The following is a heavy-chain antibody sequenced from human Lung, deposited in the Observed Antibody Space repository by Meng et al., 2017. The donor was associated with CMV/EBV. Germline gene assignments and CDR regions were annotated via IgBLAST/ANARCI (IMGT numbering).Heavy chain of an antibody. CDR2: INDASNNK. CDR1: GFNFNIFE. CDR3: ARTPRGYSHGYSALYFDS. V-gene: IGHV3-48*03. Sequence: GGSXRLXCAASGFNFNIFEMNWVRQTPGKGLEWISYINDASNNKYYADSVKGRFTISRDNAQKSLFLQMNTLRVEDTAIYYCARTPRGYSHGYSALYFDSWXQGTXVTVSS. J-gene: IGHJ4*02. D-gene: IGHD5-18*01.